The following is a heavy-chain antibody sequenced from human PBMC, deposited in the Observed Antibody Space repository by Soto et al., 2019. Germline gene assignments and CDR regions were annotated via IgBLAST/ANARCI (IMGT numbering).Heavy chain of an antibody. CDR1: GLTFSNAW. V-gene: IGHV3-15*07. D-gene: IGHD3-22*01. CDR3: ATSPGYYDSSPFDY. Sequence: GGSLRLSCEASGLTFSNAWMTWVRQAPGKGLEWVGHIKSRSDGGTTDYAAPVKGRFTISRDDSENTLFLEMNSLQIEDTAVYHCATSPGYYDSSPFDYWGQGTQVTVSS. J-gene: IGHJ4*02. CDR2: IKSRSDGGTT.